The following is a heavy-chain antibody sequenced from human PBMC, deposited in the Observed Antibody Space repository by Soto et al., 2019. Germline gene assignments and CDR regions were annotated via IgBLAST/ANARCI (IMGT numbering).Heavy chain of an antibody. CDR3: AKLDYYDSSGYSDYFDY. J-gene: IGHJ4*02. Sequence: PGGSLRLSCAASGFTFSSYAMSWVRQAPGKGLEWVSAISGSGGSTYYADSVKGRFTISRDNSKNTLYLQMNSLRAEDTAVYYCAKLDYYDSSGYSDYFDYWGQGTLVTAPQ. CDR1: GFTFSSYA. D-gene: IGHD3-22*01. CDR2: ISGSGGST. V-gene: IGHV3-23*01.